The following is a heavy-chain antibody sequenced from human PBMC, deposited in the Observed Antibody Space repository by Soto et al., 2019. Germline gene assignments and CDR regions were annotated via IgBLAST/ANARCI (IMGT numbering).Heavy chain of an antibody. Sequence: PSETLSLTCAVHGGSFSGYYWSWIRQPPGKGLEWIGSIYYSGSTYYNPSLKSRVTISVDTSKNQFSLKLSSVTAADTAVYYCARHYSTMVRGVIQPFDIWGQGTMVTVS. CDR1: GGSFSGYY. D-gene: IGHD3-10*01. V-gene: IGHV4-34*01. CDR3: ARHYSTMVRGVIQPFDI. J-gene: IGHJ3*02. CDR2: IYYSGST.